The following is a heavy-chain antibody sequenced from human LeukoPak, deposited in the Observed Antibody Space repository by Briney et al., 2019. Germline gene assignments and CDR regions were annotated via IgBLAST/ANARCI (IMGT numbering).Heavy chain of an antibody. Sequence: TGGSLRLSCAASGFIISGYAMHWVRQAPGKGLEWVAVISYDGSNKYYADSVKGRFTISRDNSKNTLYLQMNSLRAEDTAVYYCARSRVGATRGAFGYWGQGTLVTVSS. D-gene: IGHD1-26*01. V-gene: IGHV3-30*04. CDR1: GFIISGYA. CDR3: ARSRVGATRGAFGY. CDR2: ISYDGSNK. J-gene: IGHJ4*02.